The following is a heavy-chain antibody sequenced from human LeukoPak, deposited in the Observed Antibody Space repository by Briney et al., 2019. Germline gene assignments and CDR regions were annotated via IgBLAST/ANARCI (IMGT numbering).Heavy chain of an antibody. Sequence: PSETLSLTCTASGGSISSGSYYWSWIRQPAGKGLEWIGRIYTSGSTNYNPSLKSRVTISVDTSKNQFSLKLSSVTAADTAVYYCARSFGVVHDAFDIWGQGTMVTVSS. CDR1: GGSISSGSYY. J-gene: IGHJ3*02. D-gene: IGHD3-3*01. CDR2: IYTSGST. V-gene: IGHV4-61*02. CDR3: ARSFGVVHDAFDI.